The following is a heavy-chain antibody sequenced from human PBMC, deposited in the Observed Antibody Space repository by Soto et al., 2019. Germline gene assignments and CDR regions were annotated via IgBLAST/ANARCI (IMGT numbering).Heavy chain of an antibody. CDR2: ISGSGGST. D-gene: IGHD2-2*01. Sequence: GGSLRLSCAASGFTFSSYAMSWVRQAPGKGLEWVSAISGSGGSTYYADSVKGRFTISRDNSKNTLYLQMNSLRAEDTAVYYCAKAGWGVVVPAKYYFDYWGQGTLVTVSS. V-gene: IGHV3-23*01. CDR3: AKAGWGVVVPAKYYFDY. J-gene: IGHJ4*02. CDR1: GFTFSSYA.